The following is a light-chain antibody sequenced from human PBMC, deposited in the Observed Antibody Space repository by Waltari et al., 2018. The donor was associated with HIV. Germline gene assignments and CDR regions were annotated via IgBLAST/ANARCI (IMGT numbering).Light chain of an antibody. CDR1: SSNIGSNT. CDR3: CSYADTYFVL. V-gene: IGLV1-44*01. CDR2: YNN. Sequence: QSVLTQPPSASGTPGQRVTISCSGSSSNIGSNTVNWYQQLPGTSPKLLIYYNNQRPSGVPDRFSGSKSGNTASLTISGLQAEDEADYYCCSYADTYFVLFGGRTKLTVL. J-gene: IGLJ2*01.